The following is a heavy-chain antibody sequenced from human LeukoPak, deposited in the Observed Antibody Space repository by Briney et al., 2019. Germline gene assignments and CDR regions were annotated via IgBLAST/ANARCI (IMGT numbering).Heavy chain of an antibody. Sequence: ASVKLSCKASGYTFTSYDINWVRQAPGQGLEWMGWMNPNSGNTGYAQKFQGRVTMTRNTSISTAYMELSSLRSEDTAVYYCAREIVKGAGSLDAFDIWGQGTMVTVSS. CDR1: GYTFTSYD. CDR2: MNPNSGNT. J-gene: IGHJ3*02. CDR3: AREIVKGAGSLDAFDI. V-gene: IGHV1-8*01. D-gene: IGHD1-26*01.